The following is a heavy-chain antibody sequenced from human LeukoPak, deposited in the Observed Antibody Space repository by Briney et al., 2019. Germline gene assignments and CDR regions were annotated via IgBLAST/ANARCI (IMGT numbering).Heavy chain of an antibody. J-gene: IGHJ6*02. Sequence: GVSLRLSCAASGFTFSSQSRNWVRQVTGKALEWVSSISSSSSYIYYADSVKGRFTISRDNAKNSLYLQMNSLRAEDTAVYYCARDLSEYYGMDVWGQGTTVTVSS. CDR1: GFTFSSQS. V-gene: IGHV3-21*01. CDR3: ARDLSEYYGMDV. CDR2: ISSSSSYI. D-gene: IGHD1-14*01.